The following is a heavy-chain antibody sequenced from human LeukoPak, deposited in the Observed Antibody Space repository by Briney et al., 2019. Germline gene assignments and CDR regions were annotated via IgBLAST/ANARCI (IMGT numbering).Heavy chain of an antibody. J-gene: IGHJ4*02. D-gene: IGHD3-22*01. CDR3: ARGGSITYYYDSSGRYYFDY. Sequence: SQTLSLTCAISGDSVSSNSAAWNWIRQSPSRGLEWLGRTYYRSKWYNDYAVSVKSRITINPDTSKNQFSLQLNSVTPEDTAVYYCARGGSITYYYDSSGRYYFDYRGQGTLVTVSS. V-gene: IGHV6-1*01. CDR1: GDSVSSNSAA. CDR2: TYYRSKWYN.